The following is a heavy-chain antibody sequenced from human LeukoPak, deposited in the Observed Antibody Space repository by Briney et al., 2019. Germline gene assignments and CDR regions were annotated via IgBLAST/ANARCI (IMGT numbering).Heavy chain of an antibody. V-gene: IGHV3-21*01. J-gene: IGHJ4*02. CDR1: GFTFSIYS. CDR3: ARDRGYFDN. CDR2: ITSSSNYT. Sequence: GGSLGLSCAASGFTFSIYSMNWVRQAPGKGLEWLSSITSSSNYTYYADSVKGRFTISRDNVQNSLYLQMNSLRAEDTAMYYCARDRGYFDNWGQGTLVTVSS.